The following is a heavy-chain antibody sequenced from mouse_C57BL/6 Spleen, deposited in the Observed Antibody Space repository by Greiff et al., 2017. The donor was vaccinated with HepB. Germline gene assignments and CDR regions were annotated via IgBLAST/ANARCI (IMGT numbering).Heavy chain of an antibody. CDR3: ERGIYYGNPFAY. V-gene: IGHV1-61*01. Sequence: QVQLQQPGAELVRPGSSVNLSCKASGYTFTSYWMDWVKQRPGQGLEWIGNIYPSDSETHYNQKFKDKATLTVDKSSSTAYMQLSSLTSEDSAVYCCERGIYYGNPFAYWGQGTLVTVSA. CDR2: IYPSDSET. D-gene: IGHD2-1*01. J-gene: IGHJ3*01. CDR1: GYTFTSYW.